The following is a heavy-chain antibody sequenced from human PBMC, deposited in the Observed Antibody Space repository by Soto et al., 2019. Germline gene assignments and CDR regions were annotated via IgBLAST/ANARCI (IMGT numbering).Heavy chain of an antibody. CDR1: GGSISSYY. J-gene: IGHJ6*02. CDR2: IYTSGNT. D-gene: IGHD2-15*01. Sequence: PSETLSLTCTVSGGSISSYYWSWIRQPAGKGLEWIGRIYTSGNTNYNPSLKSRVTMSVDTSKNQSSLKLSSVTAADTAVYYCAREEVGYCSGGRCYYYVMDVWGQGTTVTVS. V-gene: IGHV4-4*07. CDR3: AREEVGYCSGGRCYYYVMDV.